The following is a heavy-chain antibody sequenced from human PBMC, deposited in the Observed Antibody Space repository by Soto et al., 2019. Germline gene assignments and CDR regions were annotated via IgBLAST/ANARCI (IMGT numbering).Heavy chain of an antibody. CDR1: GGSISSYY. Sequence: SETLSLTCTVSGGSISSYYWSWIRQPPGKGLEWIGYIYYSGSTNYNPSLKSRVTISVDTSKNQFSLKLSSVTAADTAVYYCARLKAYYYYMDVWGKRTTVTVSS. V-gene: IGHV4-59*08. CDR3: ARLKAYYYYMDV. CDR2: IYYSGST. J-gene: IGHJ6*03.